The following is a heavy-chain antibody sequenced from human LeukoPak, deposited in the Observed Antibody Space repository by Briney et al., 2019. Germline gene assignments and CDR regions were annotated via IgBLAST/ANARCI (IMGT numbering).Heavy chain of an antibody. D-gene: IGHD3-22*01. CDR1: GGSISSGKYY. CDR2: IYSSGST. Sequence: PSETLSLTCTVSGGSISSGKYYWCWIRQPAGKGLEWIGRIYSSGSTNYHPSLKSRITISVDTSKNKFSLKLSSVTAADTAVYYCARVVDYYDSSGYYYPNWFDPWGQGTLVTVSS. V-gene: IGHV4-61*10. CDR3: ARVVDYYDSSGYYYPNWFDP. J-gene: IGHJ5*02.